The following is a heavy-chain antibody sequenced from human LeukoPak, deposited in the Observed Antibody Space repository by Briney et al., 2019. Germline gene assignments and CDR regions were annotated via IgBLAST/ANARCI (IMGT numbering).Heavy chain of an antibody. V-gene: IGHV3-74*01. D-gene: IGHD3-10*01. CDR2: ISGDGTAR. J-gene: IGHJ5*02. CDR1: GFTSSSYW. Sequence: GGSLRLSCAASGFTSSSYWMHWVRQVPGKGLVWVSRISGDGTARNYADSVKGRFTISRDDAKNTVDLQMSSLRGEDTAVYYCVRGRGSYGWFDPWGQGTLVTVSS. CDR3: VRGRGSYGWFDP.